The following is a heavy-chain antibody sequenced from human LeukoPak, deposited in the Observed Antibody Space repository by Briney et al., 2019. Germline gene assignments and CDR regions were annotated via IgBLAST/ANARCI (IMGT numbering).Heavy chain of an antibody. J-gene: IGHJ5*02. CDR2: IYYSGST. V-gene: IGHV4-59*08. CDR3: ARIRGSGTSRFDP. CDR1: GGSISSYY. Sequence: SETLSLTCTVSGGSISSYYWSWIRQPPGKGLEWIGYIYYSGSTNYNPSLKSRVTISVDTSKNQFSLKLSSVTAADTAVYYCARIRGSGTSRFDPWGQGTLVTVSS. D-gene: IGHD3-10*01.